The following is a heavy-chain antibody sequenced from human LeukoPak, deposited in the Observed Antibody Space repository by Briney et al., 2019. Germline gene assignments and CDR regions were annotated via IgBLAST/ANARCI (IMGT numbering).Heavy chain of an antibody. Sequence: TAESPQISINGSGYSSTSYCNGWVLQMPGKGREWMVIIYPCDSDTSYNPSFQGQVTISADKSITHAYLHWSSLNASDTSMYYCARHYQGLAWFDNAFDIWGQGTMVTVSS. CDR1: GYSSTSYC. V-gene: IGHV5-51*01. CDR3: ARHYQGLAWFDNAFDI. J-gene: IGHJ3*02. CDR2: IYPCDSDT. D-gene: IGHD3-3*01.